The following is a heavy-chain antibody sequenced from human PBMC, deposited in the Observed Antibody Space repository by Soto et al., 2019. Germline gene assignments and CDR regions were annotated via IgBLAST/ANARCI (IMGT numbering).Heavy chain of an antibody. V-gene: IGHV1-46*01. CDR2: ITPSSGST. CDR1: GYTFTTYY. J-gene: IGHJ4*02. CDR3: ARAVSTKTAPIDY. D-gene: IGHD4-17*01. Sequence: QVQLVQSGAEVKNPGASVKVSRKASGYTFTTYYLHWLRQARGQGLEWMGIITPSSGSTRYEQKFQDRVTMTRDTSTSTVYMELSSLKSEDTAVYYRARAVSTKTAPIDYWGQGTLVTVSS.